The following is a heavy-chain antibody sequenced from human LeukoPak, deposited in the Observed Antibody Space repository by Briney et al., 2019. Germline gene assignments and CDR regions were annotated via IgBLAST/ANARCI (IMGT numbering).Heavy chain of an antibody. J-gene: IGHJ4*02. CDR1: GFTFSSYS. Sequence: GRSLRLSCAASGFTFSSYSMQWVRQTPGKGLEWVGIMSNSGENTFYGEAVKGRFTISRDNSKNTLYLQMNSLRAEDTAVYYCAKDVSRILTGARNYFDSWGQGTLVTVSS. D-gene: IGHD3-9*01. V-gene: IGHV3-30*18. CDR3: AKDVSRILTGARNYFDS. CDR2: MSNSGENT.